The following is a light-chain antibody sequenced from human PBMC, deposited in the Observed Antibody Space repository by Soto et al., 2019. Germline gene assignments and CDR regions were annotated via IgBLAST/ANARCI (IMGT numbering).Light chain of an antibody. V-gene: IGKV1-5*03. J-gene: IGKJ1*01. CDR1: QTISSW. CDR2: KAS. Sequence: DNQITQSAAPPSWSVRNKIHLSFRASQTISSWLAWYQQKPGKAPKLLIYKASTLKSGVPSRFSGSGSGTEFTLTISSLQPDDFATYYCQHYNSYSEAFGQGTKVDI. CDR3: QHYNSYSEA.